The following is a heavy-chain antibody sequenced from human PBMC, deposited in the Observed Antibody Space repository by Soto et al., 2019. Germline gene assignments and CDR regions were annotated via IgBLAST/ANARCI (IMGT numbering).Heavy chain of an antibody. CDR2: INPSAGST. CDR1: GYTFTSYY. J-gene: IGHJ5*02. D-gene: IGHD1-26*01. CDR3: ASGDSGSQGWCEP. V-gene: IGHV1-46*01. Sequence: QVQLVQSGAEVKKPGASVRVSCKASGYTFTSYYIHWVRQAPRQGLEWMGMINPSAGSTSYAQKVQGRVTMTRDTSTTAVYMELSSLRSADTAVYYCASGDSGSQGWCEPWGQGTLVTVSS.